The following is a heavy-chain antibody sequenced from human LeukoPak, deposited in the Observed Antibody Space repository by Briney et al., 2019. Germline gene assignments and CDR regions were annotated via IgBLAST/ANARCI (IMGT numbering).Heavy chain of an antibody. CDR2: IKQDGSEK. Sequence: GGSLRLSCAASGFTFSSYWMSWVRQAPGKGLEWAANIKQDGSEKYYVDSVKGRFTISRDNAKNSLYLQMNSLRAEDTAVYYCARLPYSSGWLLNWFDPWGQGTLVTVSS. D-gene: IGHD6-19*01. CDR1: GFTFSSYW. CDR3: ARLPYSSGWLLNWFDP. V-gene: IGHV3-7*01. J-gene: IGHJ5*02.